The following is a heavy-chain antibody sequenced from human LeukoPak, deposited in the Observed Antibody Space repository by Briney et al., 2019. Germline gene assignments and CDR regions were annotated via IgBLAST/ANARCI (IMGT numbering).Heavy chain of an antibody. CDR2: ISYDGSNK. CDR3: ARAVPAATDLFDY. V-gene: IGHV3-30-3*01. Sequence: GGSLRLSCAASGFTFSSYAMHWVRQAPGKGLEWVAVISYDGSNKYYADSVKGRFTISRDNSKNTLYLQMNSLRAEDTAVYYCARAVPAATDLFDYWGQGTLVTVSS. D-gene: IGHD2-2*01. J-gene: IGHJ4*02. CDR1: GFTFSSYA.